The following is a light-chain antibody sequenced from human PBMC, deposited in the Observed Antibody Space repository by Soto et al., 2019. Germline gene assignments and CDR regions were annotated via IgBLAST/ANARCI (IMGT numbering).Light chain of an antibody. CDR1: QSVLYSSNNKNY. CDR2: WSS. CDR3: QQYYSNPRT. J-gene: IGKJ1*01. V-gene: IGKV4-1*01. Sequence: FVMTQSPDSLAVSLGERATINCKSSQSVLYSSNNKNYLAWYQQKPGQPPKLLIYWSSTRESGIPDRFSGSGSGTDFTLTISSLQAEDVAIYYCQQYYSNPRTFGQGTKVDIK.